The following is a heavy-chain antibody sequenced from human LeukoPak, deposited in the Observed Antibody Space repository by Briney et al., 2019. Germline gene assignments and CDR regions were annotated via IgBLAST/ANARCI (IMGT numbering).Heavy chain of an antibody. CDR1: GYTFTSYD. J-gene: IGHJ6*02. Sequence: ASVTVSCKASGYTFTSYDINWVRQATGQGREWMGWMNPNSGNTGYAQKFQGRVTMTRNTPISTAYMELSSLRSEDTAVYYCARETYYDFWSGYYDYGMDVWGQGTTVTVSS. CDR3: ARETYYDFWSGYYDYGMDV. CDR2: MNPNSGNT. V-gene: IGHV1-8*01. D-gene: IGHD3-3*01.